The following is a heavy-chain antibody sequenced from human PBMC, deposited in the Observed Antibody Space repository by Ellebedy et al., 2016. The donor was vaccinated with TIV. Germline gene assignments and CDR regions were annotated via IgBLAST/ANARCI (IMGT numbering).Heavy chain of an antibody. CDR3: ARDSSGYYPFDY. D-gene: IGHD3-22*01. J-gene: IGHJ4*02. V-gene: IGHV4-34*01. Sequence: MPGGSLRLSCAVYGGTFSGYYCNRIRQPPGKGLEWIGEINHSGSTNYNPSLKSRVTISVDTSKNQFSLKLSSVTAADTAVYYCARDSSGYYPFDYWGQGTLVTVSS. CDR2: INHSGST. CDR1: GGTFSGYY.